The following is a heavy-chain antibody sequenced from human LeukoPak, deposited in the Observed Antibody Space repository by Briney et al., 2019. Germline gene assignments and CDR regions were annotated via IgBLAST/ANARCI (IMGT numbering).Heavy chain of an antibody. J-gene: IGHJ5*02. V-gene: IGHV4-38-2*02. CDR2: IYHSGST. CDR3: ARGGNYWPQWWFDP. CDR1: GYSISSGYY. D-gene: IGHD1-26*01. Sequence: SETLSLTCTVSGYSISSGYYWGWIRPPPGKGLEWIGSIYHSGSTYYNPSLKSRVTISVDASKNQFSLELNSVTPADTAVYYCARGGNYWPQWWFDPWGRGTLVSVSS.